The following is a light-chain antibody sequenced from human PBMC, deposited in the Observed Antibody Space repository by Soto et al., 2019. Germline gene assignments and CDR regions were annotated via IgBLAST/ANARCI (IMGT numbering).Light chain of an antibody. Sequence: ELVMTQSPGTLSVSPGERATLSCRASQSVSNALAWYQQKPGQAPRLLIYGASTRATGIPARFSGTGSGTEFTLTISSLQSEDFATYYCQHYNSYSEAFGQGTKVDIK. CDR2: GAS. CDR1: QSVSNA. J-gene: IGKJ1*01. V-gene: IGKV3-15*01. CDR3: QHYNSYSEA.